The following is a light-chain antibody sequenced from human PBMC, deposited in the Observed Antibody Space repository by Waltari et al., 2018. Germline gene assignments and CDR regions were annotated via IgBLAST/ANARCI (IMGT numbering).Light chain of an antibody. J-gene: IGLJ3*02. CDR1: TGAVTSGFY. CDR2: STN. V-gene: IGLV7-43*01. CDR3: LLYYGGAQV. Sequence: QTVVTQEPSLTVSPGGKVTPTCSSSTGAVTSGFYPRWFQQKPGQPPRALIYSTNNKHSWTPARFSGSLLGGKAALTLSGVQVEDEAEYYCLLYYGGAQVFGGGTKLTVL.